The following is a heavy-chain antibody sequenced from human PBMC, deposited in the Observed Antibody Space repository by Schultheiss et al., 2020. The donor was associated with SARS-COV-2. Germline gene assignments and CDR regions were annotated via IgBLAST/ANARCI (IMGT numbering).Heavy chain of an antibody. D-gene: IGHD5-12*01. CDR2: IKQDGSEK. CDR1: GFTFSNSW. Sequence: GGSLRLSCAASGFTFSNSWMSWVRQAPGKGLEWVANIKQDGSEKYYVDSLKGRFTISRDNAKNSLYLQMDSLRAEDTAVYFCAKEVESAYVSHFDYWGQGTLVTVSS. V-gene: IGHV3-7*03. J-gene: IGHJ4*02. CDR3: AKEVESAYVSHFDY.